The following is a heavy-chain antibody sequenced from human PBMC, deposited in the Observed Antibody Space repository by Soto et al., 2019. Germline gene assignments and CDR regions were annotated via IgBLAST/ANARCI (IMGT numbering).Heavy chain of an antibody. V-gene: IGHV4-4*02. Sequence: QVQLQESGPGLVKPSGTLSLTCAVSGGSISSSNWWCWVRQPPGKGLGWIGEIYHSGSTNYNPSLKSRVTISVDKSKNQFSLKLSSVTAADTAVYYCARDEGYRSGWSGRGFDYWGQGTLVTVSS. CDR2: IYHSGST. J-gene: IGHJ4*02. CDR1: GGSISSSNW. CDR3: ARDEGYRSGWSGRGFDY. D-gene: IGHD6-19*01.